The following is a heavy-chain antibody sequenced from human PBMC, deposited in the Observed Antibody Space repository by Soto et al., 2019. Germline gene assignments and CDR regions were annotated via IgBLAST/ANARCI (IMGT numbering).Heavy chain of an antibody. Sequence: QVQLVQSGAEVKKPGSSVKVSCKASGGTFSSYTISWVRQAPGQGLEWMGRIIPILGIANYAQKFQGRVTITADKSTSTAYMELSSLRSEDTAVYYCAVEPCSCGSCYVPWGQGTLVTVSS. CDR3: AVEPCSCGSCYVP. CDR1: GGTFSSYT. J-gene: IGHJ5*02. V-gene: IGHV1-69*02. D-gene: IGHD2-15*01. CDR2: IIPILGIA.